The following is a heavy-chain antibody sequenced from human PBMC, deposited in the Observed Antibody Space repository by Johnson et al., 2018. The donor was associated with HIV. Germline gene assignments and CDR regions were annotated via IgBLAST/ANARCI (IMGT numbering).Heavy chain of an antibody. D-gene: IGHD5-24*01. V-gene: IGHV3-33*01. CDR2: IWVDGSNK. CDR3: ARGRNSALDI. Sequence: QVQLVESGGGLVQPGGSLRLSCAASGFTFSSYGMHWVRQAPGKGLEWVAVIWVDGSNKDYADSVKGRFTISRDNSKNTLYLQMNSLRAEDTAIYYCARGRNSALDIWGQGTMVTVSS. J-gene: IGHJ3*02. CDR1: GFTFSSYG.